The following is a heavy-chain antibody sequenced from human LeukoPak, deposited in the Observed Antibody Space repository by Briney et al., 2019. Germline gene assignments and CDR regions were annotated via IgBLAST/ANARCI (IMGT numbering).Heavy chain of an antibody. D-gene: IGHD6-13*01. CDR2: IWYDGSNK. CDR3: ARWGSTPQQLVPIFDY. Sequence: GRSLRLSCAASGFTFSSYGMHWVRQAPGKGLEWVAVIWYDGSNKYYADSVKGRFTISRDNPKNTLYLQMNSLRAEDTAVYYCARWGSTPQQLVPIFDYWGQGTLVTVSS. J-gene: IGHJ4*02. V-gene: IGHV3-33*01. CDR1: GFTFSSYG.